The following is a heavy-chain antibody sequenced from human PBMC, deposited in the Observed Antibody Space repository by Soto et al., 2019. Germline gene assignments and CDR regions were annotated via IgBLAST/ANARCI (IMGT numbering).Heavy chain of an antibody. D-gene: IGHD2-15*01. CDR2: ISYDGSNK. CDR1: GFTFSSYA. Sequence: PGGSLRLSCAASGFTFSSYAMHWVRQAPGKGLEWVAVISYDGSNKYYADSVKGRFTISRGNSKNTLYLQMNSLRAEDTAVYYCARGVVGPDYWGQGTLVTVSS. J-gene: IGHJ4*02. V-gene: IGHV3-30-3*01. CDR3: ARGVVGPDY.